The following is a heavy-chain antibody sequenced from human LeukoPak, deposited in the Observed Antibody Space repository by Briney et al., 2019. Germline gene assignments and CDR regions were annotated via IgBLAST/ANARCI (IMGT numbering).Heavy chain of an antibody. V-gene: IGHV4-4*07. CDR2: IYTSGST. CDR3: ARDKGGITMVRGVIKVDYYYYMDV. CDR1: GGSISSYY. Sequence: SETLSLTCTVSGGSISSYYWSWIRQPAGKGLEWIGRIYTSGSTNYNPSLKSRVTMSVDTSKNQFSLKLSSVTAADTAVYYCARDKGGITMVRGVIKVDYYYYMDVWGKGTTVTASS. D-gene: IGHD3-10*01. J-gene: IGHJ6*03.